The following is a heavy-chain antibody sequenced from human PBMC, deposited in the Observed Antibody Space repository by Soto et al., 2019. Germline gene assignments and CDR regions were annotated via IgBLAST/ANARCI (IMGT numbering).Heavy chain of an antibody. CDR3: VRDAPSPQSIFDL. CDR2: INLNDGGT. Sequence: QVQLVQSGTEVKKPGASVKVSCKTSEYSFGDYYLHWVRQAPEQGLEWMVWINLNDGGTNSPRKFQSRLTMTKDTSITTVYMALSRLRSDDTAVYFCVRDAPSPQSIFDLWGPGTLVTVSS. D-gene: IGHD3-3*01. V-gene: IGHV1-2*02. CDR1: EYSFGDYY. J-gene: IGHJ4*02.